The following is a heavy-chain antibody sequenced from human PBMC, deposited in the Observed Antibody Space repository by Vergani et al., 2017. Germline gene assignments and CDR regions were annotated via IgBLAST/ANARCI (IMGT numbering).Heavy chain of an antibody. D-gene: IGHD3-3*01. CDR3: ARMGTIFGVVADAFDI. Sequence: QVQLVQSGAEVKKPGSSVKVSCKASGGTFSSYTISWVRQAPGQGLEWMGWMNPNSGNTGYAQKFQGRVTMTRNTSISTAYMELSSLRSEDTAVYYCARMGTIFGVVADAFDIWGQGTMVTVSS. J-gene: IGHJ3*02. CDR1: GGTFSSYT. V-gene: IGHV1-8*02. CDR2: MNPNSGNT.